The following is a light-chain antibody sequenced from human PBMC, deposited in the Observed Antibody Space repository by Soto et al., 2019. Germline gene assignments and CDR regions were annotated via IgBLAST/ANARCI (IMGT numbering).Light chain of an antibody. CDR2: QAS. V-gene: IGKV1-5*03. J-gene: IGKJ1*01. CDR1: QSIDSW. Sequence: DIQMTQSPSTLSASVGDRVTITCRASQSIDSWLAWYQQKPGRAPKLLIYQASSLESGVPSRFSGSGSGTAFTLTISSLQPDDFATYYCQQYRSYSWTFGQGAKVEIK. CDR3: QQYRSYSWT.